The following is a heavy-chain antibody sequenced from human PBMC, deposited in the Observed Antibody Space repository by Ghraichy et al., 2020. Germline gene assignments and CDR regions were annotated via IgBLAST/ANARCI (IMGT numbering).Heavy chain of an antibody. D-gene: IGHD6-13*01. V-gene: IGHV3-23*01. J-gene: IGHJ6*02. Sequence: GGSLRLSCAASGFTFSSYAMSWVRQAPGKGLEWVSAISGSGGSTYYADSVKGRFTISRDNSKNTLYLQMNSLRAEDTAVYYCAKAIATENQQQLVHPYYYYYGMDVWGQGTTVTVSS. CDR2: ISGSGGST. CDR3: AKAIATENQQQLVHPYYYYYGMDV. CDR1: GFTFSSYA.